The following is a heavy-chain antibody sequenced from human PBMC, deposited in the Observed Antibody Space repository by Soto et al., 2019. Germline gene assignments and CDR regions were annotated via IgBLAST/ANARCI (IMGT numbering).Heavy chain of an antibody. CDR3: AGGIAARPLGY. CDR1: GGSISSGGYS. V-gene: IGHV4-30-2*01. J-gene: IGHJ4*02. Sequence: QLQLQESGSGLVKPSQTLSLTCAVSGGSISSGGYSWSWIRQPPGKGLEWIGYIYHSGSTYYNPSLKRPVTISVDRSKNQFSLRLRSVTAADTAVYYCAGGIAARPLGYWGQGTLVTVSS. CDR2: IYHSGST. D-gene: IGHD6-6*01.